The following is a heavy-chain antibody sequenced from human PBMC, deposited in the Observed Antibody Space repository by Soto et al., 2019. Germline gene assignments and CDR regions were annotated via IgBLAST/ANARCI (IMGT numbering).Heavy chain of an antibody. J-gene: IGHJ6*02. V-gene: IGHV1-8*01. Sequence: QVQLVQSGAEVKKPGASVKVSCKASGYTFTSYDINWVRQATGQGLEWMGWMNPNSGNTGYAQKFQGRVTMTRNTSISTAYMELSSLRSEDTAVYYCARSGQIDHYYYYGMDVWGQGTTVTVSS. CDR1: GYTFTSYD. CDR2: MNPNSGNT. D-gene: IGHD3-10*01. CDR3: ARSGQIDHYYYYGMDV.